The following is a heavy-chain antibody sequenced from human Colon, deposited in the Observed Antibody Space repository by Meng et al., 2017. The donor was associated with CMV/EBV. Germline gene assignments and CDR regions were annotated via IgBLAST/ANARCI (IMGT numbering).Heavy chain of an antibody. CDR3: ASCSTDCHRPFDS. CDR2: IKPDGGET. CDR1: GFTFSDYW. D-gene: IGHD2-2*01. Sequence: GESLKISCAASGFTFSDYWMNWVRQAPGKGLEWVANIKPDGGETNYVDSVKGRFTISRDNAKNSLSLQMNSLRAEDTAVYYCASCSTDCHRPFDSWGQGTLVTVSS. J-gene: IGHJ4*02. V-gene: IGHV3-7*01.